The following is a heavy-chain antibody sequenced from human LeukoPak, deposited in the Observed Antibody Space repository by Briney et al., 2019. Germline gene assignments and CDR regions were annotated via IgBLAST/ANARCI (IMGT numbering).Heavy chain of an antibody. Sequence: PGRSLRLSCAASGFTFSSYGMHWVRQAPGKGLEWVAVIWYDGDNKYYADPVKGRFTISRDNSKNTLYLQMNSLRVEDTAVYYCARAGSGSHPKELGAFDIWGQGTMVAVSS. CDR1: GFTFSSYG. D-gene: IGHD1-26*01. CDR3: ARAGSGSHPKELGAFDI. V-gene: IGHV3-33*01. CDR2: IWYDGDNK. J-gene: IGHJ3*02.